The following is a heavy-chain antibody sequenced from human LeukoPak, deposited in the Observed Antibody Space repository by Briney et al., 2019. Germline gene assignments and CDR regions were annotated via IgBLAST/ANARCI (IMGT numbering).Heavy chain of an antibody. J-gene: IGHJ4*02. CDR3: VREATGYSFADY. V-gene: IGHV3-23*03. CDR1: GFTFDDYA. Sequence: GRSLRLSCAASGFTFDDYAMHWVRQAPGKGLEWVSVIYSGGSTYYADSVKGRFTISRDNSKNTLYLQMNSLTAEDTAVYYCVREATGYSFADYWGQGTLVSVSS. CDR2: IYSGGST. D-gene: IGHD1-26*01.